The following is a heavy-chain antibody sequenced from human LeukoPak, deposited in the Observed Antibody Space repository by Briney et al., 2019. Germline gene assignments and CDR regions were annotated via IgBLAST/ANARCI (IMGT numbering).Heavy chain of an antibody. CDR2: ISSSSSYI. CDR1: GFTFSSYS. J-gene: IGHJ4*02. Sequence: GGSLRLSCAASGFTFSSYSTNWVRQAPGKGLEWVSSISSSSSYIYYADSVKGRFTISRDNAKNSLYLQMNSLRAEDTAVYYCAVGGFRYYFDYWGQGALVTVSS. D-gene: IGHD3-10*01. V-gene: IGHV3-21*01. CDR3: AVGGFRYYFDY.